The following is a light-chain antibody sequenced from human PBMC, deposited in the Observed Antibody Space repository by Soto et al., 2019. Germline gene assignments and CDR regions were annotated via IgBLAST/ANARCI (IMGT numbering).Light chain of an antibody. CDR1: ESVIKY. Sequence: EIVLTQSPGTLSLSPGERATISCRASESVIKYLAWYQQKPGQAPRLLIHGASSRATGIPDRFSGSGSATDFTLPINRLEPEDFSVYYCKQYSSSPPLTFGQGTRLEI. V-gene: IGKV3-20*01. CDR3: KQYSSSPPLT. J-gene: IGKJ5*01. CDR2: GAS.